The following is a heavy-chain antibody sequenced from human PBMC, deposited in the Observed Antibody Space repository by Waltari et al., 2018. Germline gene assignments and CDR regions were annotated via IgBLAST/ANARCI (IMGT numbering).Heavy chain of an antibody. Sequence: QVQLVQSGAEVKKPGASVKVPCKSSGSTFTSYDNHWLGQAHGQGLEWMGWMNPNSGNTGYAQKFQGRVTMTRNTSISTAYMELSSLRSEDTAVYYCARKGRSNWNYGFRWDYYYYGMDVWGQGTTVTVSS. V-gene: IGHV1-8*01. D-gene: IGHD1-7*01. CDR2: MNPNSGNT. J-gene: IGHJ6*02. CDR3: ARKGRSNWNYGFRWDYYYYGMDV. CDR1: GSTFTSYD.